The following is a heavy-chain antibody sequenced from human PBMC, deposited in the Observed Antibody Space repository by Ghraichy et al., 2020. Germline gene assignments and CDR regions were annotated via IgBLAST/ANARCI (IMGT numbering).Heavy chain of an antibody. CDR2: IWYDGSNK. J-gene: IGHJ4*02. D-gene: IGHD2-8*01. Sequence: GGSLRLSCAASGFTFSSYGMHWVRQAPGKGLEWVAVIWYDGSNKYYADSVKGRFTISRDNSKNTLYLQMNSLRAEDTAVYYCARGGYCTNGVCYKGQGQDWGQGTLVTVSS. CDR3: ARGGYCTNGVCYKGQGQD. CDR1: GFTFSSYG. V-gene: IGHV3-33*01.